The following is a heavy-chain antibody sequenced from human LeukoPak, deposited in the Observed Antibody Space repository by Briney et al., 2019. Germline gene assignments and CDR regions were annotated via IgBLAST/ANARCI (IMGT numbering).Heavy chain of an antibody. Sequence: GESLKISCKGSGYSFNTYWMSWVRQAPGKGLEWVANIKQDGSEIYYVDSVKGRFTISRDNAKNSLYLQMNSLRAEDTAVYYCVRRGNRWGDYWGQGTLVTVSS. D-gene: IGHD3-16*01. CDR1: GYSFNTYW. CDR3: VRRGNRWGDY. CDR2: IKQDGSEI. J-gene: IGHJ4*02. V-gene: IGHV3-7*01.